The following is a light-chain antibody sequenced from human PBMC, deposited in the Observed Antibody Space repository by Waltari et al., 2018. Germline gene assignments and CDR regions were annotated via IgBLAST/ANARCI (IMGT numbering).Light chain of an antibody. J-gene: IGKJ1*01. Sequence: EIVLTQSPGTLSLSPGDRATLSCRASERVPSGYLAWYQQKPGQAPRLLIFGASTGATGVPDRFSGSESGTDFTLTISRLEPEDFAVYYCQQYGSLPWTFGQGTKVEFK. CDR2: GAS. V-gene: IGKV3-20*01. CDR1: ERVPSGY. CDR3: QQYGSLPWT.